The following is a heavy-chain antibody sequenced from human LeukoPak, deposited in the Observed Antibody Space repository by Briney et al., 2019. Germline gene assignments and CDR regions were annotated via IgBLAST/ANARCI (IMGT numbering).Heavy chain of an antibody. CDR3: ARDEGTSYGQGDWFHP. J-gene: IGHJ5*02. CDR1: GGSISSFY. Sequence: PSETLSLTCSVSGGSISSFYWSWIRQPAGKGMEWIGRIYSSGHTNYSPSLKSRITLSVDTSKNQVSLQLASVTTADTALYYCARDEGTSYGQGDWFHPWGQGTLVTVSS. CDR2: IYSSGHT. V-gene: IGHV4-4*07. D-gene: IGHD1-14*01.